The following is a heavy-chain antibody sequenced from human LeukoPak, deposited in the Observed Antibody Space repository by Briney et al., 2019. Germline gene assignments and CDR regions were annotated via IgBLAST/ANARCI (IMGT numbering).Heavy chain of an antibody. D-gene: IGHD4-23*01. J-gene: IGHJ5*02. V-gene: IGHV1-69*13. CDR3: ARDNSVEDTAWWFDP. Sequence: GASVMVSCKASGGTFSSYGINWVRQAPGQGLEWMGGIIPMSGAANYAQKFQGRVTITADDSTSTAYMDLSSLRSEDTAVYYCARDNSVEDTAWWFDPWGQGTLVTVSS. CDR2: IIPMSGAA. CDR1: GGTFSSYG.